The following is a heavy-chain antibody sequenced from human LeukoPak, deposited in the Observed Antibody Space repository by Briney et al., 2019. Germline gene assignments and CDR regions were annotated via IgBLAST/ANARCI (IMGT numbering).Heavy chain of an antibody. CDR1: GGSISSYY. CDR2: IYSSGST. CDR3: AREVRSSGYSLDY. Sequence: SETLSLTCTVSGGSISSYYWSWIRQPAGKGLEWIGRIYSSGSTNYNPPLKSRVTMSVDTSKNQFSPKLRSVTAADTAVYYCAREVRSSGYSLDYWGQGTLVTVSS. J-gene: IGHJ4*02. D-gene: IGHD3-22*01. V-gene: IGHV4-4*07.